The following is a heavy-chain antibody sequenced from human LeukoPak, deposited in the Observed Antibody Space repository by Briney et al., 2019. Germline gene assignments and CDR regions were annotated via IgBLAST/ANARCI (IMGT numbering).Heavy chain of an antibody. D-gene: IGHD3-22*01. CDR1: GGSISSGGYS. V-gene: IGHV4-30-2*01. J-gene: IGHJ6*02. Sequence: SETLSLTCAVSGGSISSGGYSWSWIRQPPGKGLEWIGYIYHSGSTYYNPSLKSRVTISVDRSKNQFSLKLSSVTAADTAVYYCAMRRVIVARDGMDVWGQGTTVTVSS. CDR3: AMRRVIVARDGMDV. CDR2: IYHSGST.